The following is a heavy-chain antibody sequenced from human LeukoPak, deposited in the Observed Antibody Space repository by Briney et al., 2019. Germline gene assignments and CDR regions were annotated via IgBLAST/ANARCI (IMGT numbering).Heavy chain of an antibody. J-gene: IGHJ4*02. V-gene: IGHV3-11*01. CDR1: GFTFSNYY. CDR3: ARESTGYDILTGYYRGNLDY. Sequence: GGSLRLSCAASGFTFSNYYMSWIRQAPGKGLEWVSYISSSGSTIYYADSVKGRFTISRDNAKNSLYLQMNSLRAEDTAVYYCARESTGYDILTGYYRGNLDYWGQGTLVTVSS. D-gene: IGHD3-9*01. CDR2: ISSSGSTI.